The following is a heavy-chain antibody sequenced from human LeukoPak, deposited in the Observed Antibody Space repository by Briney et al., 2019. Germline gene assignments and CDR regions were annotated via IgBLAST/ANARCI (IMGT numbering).Heavy chain of an antibody. CDR3: ARVNNYYDSRGYLYYFDY. CDR2: INPNSGAT. J-gene: IGHJ4*02. CDR1: GYTFTGYF. D-gene: IGHD3-22*01. V-gene: IGHV1-2*02. Sequence: ASVKVSCKASGYTFTGYFMHWVRQAPGQGLEWMGWINPNSGATNYAQNFQGRVTMTRDTSISTAYMEQSRLRSDDTAVYYCARVNNYYDSRGYLYYFDYWGQGTLVTVSS.